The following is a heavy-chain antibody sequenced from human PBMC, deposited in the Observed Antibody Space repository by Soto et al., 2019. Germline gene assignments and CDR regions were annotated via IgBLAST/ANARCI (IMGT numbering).Heavy chain of an antibody. CDR2: IGYGSNPTI. D-gene: IGHD3-16*01. CDR3: ARDHNWAFDY. CDR1: GLTFNDYS. V-gene: IGHV3-48*02. J-gene: IGHJ4*02. Sequence: EVQLVESGGGLVQPGGSLRLSCAVSGLTFNDYSVNWVRQAPGKGLEWVSYIGYGSNPTIYYADSVKGRFTISRDTAKNSLFLQMDSLRDEDTAVYYCARDHNWAFDYWGPGTPVTVSS.